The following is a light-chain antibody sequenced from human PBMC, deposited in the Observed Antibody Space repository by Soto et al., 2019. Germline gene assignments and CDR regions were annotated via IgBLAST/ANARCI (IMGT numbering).Light chain of an antibody. J-gene: IGKJ1*01. CDR3: QQYSTYTPRT. CDR1: QSIRKY. V-gene: IGKV1-17*01. Sequence: DIQMTQSPSSLSASVGDRVIITCRASQSIRKYLNWYQHKPGKVPTLLIYAASSLQSGVPSRFSGSGSGTEFTLTISSLQPDDFATYYCQQYSTYTPRTFGQGTKVDI. CDR2: AAS.